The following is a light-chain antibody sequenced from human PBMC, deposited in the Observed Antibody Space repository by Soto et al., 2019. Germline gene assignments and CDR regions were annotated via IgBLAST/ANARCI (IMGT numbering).Light chain of an antibody. CDR1: SSDIGGYNY. CDR2: EVT. Sequence: QSALTQPPSASGSPGQSVTISCTGTSSDIGGYNYVSWYQQPPGKAPKLMIYEVTKRPSGVPDRFSGSKSGNTASLTVSGLQPEDEADYYCTSHAGNYNMVFGGGTKLTV. CDR3: TSHAGNYNMV. J-gene: IGLJ2*01. V-gene: IGLV2-8*01.